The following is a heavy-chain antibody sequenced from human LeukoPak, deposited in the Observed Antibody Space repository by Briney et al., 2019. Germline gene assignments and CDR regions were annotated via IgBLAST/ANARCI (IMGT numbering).Heavy chain of an antibody. CDR1: GFTFSDYA. CDR3: AREGNRYYYGSGSYPPPGGMDV. CDR2: ISSNGIST. V-gene: IGHV3-64*04. J-gene: IGHJ6*02. D-gene: IGHD3-10*01. Sequence: PGGSLRLSCSASGFTFSDYAMHWVRQAPGKGLEYVSVISSNGISTYYADSVKGRFTIPRDNSKNTLYLQMNSLRAEDTAVYYCAREGNRYYYGSGSYPPPGGMDVWGQGTTVTVSS.